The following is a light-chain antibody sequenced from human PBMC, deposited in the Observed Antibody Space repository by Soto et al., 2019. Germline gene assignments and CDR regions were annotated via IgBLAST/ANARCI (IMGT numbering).Light chain of an antibody. Sequence: DIQMTQSPSSLSASVGDTVTLTCRASQDVDTWLAWFQQRPGKAPKLLISQASTLASGVPSRFSGSGSGTVFTLTISSLQPDDFATYFCQQSHTYWWSFGPGSKVEIK. V-gene: IGKV1-5*03. CDR1: QDVDTW. CDR2: QAS. CDR3: QQSHTYWWS. J-gene: IGKJ1*01.